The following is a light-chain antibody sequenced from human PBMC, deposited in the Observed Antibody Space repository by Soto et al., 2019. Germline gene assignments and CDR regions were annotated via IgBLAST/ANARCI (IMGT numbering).Light chain of an antibody. CDR2: YAY. V-gene: IGKV3-20*01. J-gene: IGKJ1*01. Sequence: ELVLTQSPGTLSLSPGEKATLSCRASQSVSSNYLAWYQQKPGQAPRLLIYYAYRRTTGIPDRFSGSGSGTDFTLTISGLEPEDFAVYYCQQYGWPPRTFGQGTKVEIK. CDR1: QSVSSNY. CDR3: QQYGWPPRT.